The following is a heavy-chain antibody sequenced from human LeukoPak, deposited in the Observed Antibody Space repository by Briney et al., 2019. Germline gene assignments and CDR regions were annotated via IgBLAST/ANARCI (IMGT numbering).Heavy chain of an antibody. J-gene: IGHJ4*02. CDR3: ASGQTYYDFWSGYSTNLAFDY. Sequence: GGSLRLSCAASGFTFSSYAMHWARQAPGKGLEWVAVISYDGSDKYYADSVKGRFTISRDNSKNTLYLQMNSLRAEDTAVYYCASGQTYYDFWSGYSTNLAFDYWGQGTLVTVSS. CDR1: GFTFSSYA. D-gene: IGHD3-3*01. CDR2: ISYDGSDK. V-gene: IGHV3-30-3*01.